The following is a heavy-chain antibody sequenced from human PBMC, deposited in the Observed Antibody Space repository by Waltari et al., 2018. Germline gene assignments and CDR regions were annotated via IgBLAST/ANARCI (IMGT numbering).Heavy chain of an antibody. CDR2: AQYRGGT. CDR3: GRIAFGDDGGYVQH. V-gene: IGHV4-39*01. D-gene: IGHD4-17*01. J-gene: IGHJ1*01. CDR1: GGSISTNYN. Sequence: QLQLQESGPGLVKPSETLSLTCTVSGGSISTNYNWGWMRQSPGKGLEWMGNAQYRGGTFYNPSLNSRGTISLDTWKNQFSLRLSSVTAADTAVYFCGRIAFGDDGGYVQHWGQGTLVTVSS.